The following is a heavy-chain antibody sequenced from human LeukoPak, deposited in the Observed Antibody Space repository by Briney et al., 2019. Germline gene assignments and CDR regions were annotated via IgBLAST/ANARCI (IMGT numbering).Heavy chain of an antibody. CDR2: ISYDGSNK. J-gene: IGHJ4*02. D-gene: IGHD3-22*01. V-gene: IGHV3-30*18. CDR1: GFTFSSYG. Sequence: SGRSLRLSCAASGFTFSSYGMHWVRQAPGKGLEWVAVISYDGSNKYYADSVKGRFTISRDNFKNTLYLQMNSLRAEDTAVYYCAKVGRYYYDSSGYFDYWGQGTLVTVSS. CDR3: AKVGRYYYDSSGYFDY.